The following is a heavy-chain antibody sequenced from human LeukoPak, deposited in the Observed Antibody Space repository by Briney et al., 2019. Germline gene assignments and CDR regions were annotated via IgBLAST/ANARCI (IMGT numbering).Heavy chain of an antibody. CDR1: GGSISSYY. V-gene: IGHV4-59*08. Sequence: SETLSLTCTVSGGSISSYYWSWIRQPPGKGLEWIGYIYYSGSTNYNPSLKSRATISVDTSKNQFSLKLSSVTAADTAVYYCARHGDYYDSSGYYYVLNAFDIWGQGTMVTVSS. D-gene: IGHD3-22*01. CDR2: IYYSGST. CDR3: ARHGDYYDSSGYYYVLNAFDI. J-gene: IGHJ3*02.